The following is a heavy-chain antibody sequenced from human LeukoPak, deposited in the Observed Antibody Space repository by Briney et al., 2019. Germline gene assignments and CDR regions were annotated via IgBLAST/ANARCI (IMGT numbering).Heavy chain of an antibody. CDR1: GSSFPSKW. CDR3: ATYAGTSSKYFQH. CDR2: IYPGDFDT. D-gene: IGHD3-10*01. Sequence: GESLKISCKGSGSSFPSKWIGWARQLPGKGREWMGIIYPGDFDTRYSPSFQGQVTISADKSISTADLHWSSLKASDTAIYYFATYAGTSSKYFQHWGQGTLVTVSS. V-gene: IGHV5-51*01. J-gene: IGHJ1*01.